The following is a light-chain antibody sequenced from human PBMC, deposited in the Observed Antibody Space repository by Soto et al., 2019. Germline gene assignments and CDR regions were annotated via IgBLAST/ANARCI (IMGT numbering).Light chain of an antibody. Sequence: DIQMTQSPSSLSASVGDRVTITCRASQTISTYLNWYQQNPGKAPKLLIYAASILEKGVPSRFSGSGSGTDFTLAMGSLQPEDCATYYCQKSSSIPYTFGQGTKLEIK. CDR3: QKSSSIPYT. CDR2: AAS. CDR1: QTISTY. J-gene: IGKJ2*01. V-gene: IGKV1-39*01.